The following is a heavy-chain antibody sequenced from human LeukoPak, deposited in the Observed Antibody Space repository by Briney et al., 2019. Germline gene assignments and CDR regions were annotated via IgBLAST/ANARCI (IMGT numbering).Heavy chain of an antibody. CDR3: ARVPVDGYSTSFDY. V-gene: IGHV3-74*01. Sequence: GGPLRLSCAASGFSFTGYWMHWVRQAPGKGLVWISRINIDASVTTYADSVKGRFTISRDNAKKTAYLQMNSLRAEDTAVYYCARVPVDGYSTSFDYWGQGSLVTVSS. D-gene: IGHD2/OR15-2a*01. J-gene: IGHJ4*02. CDR1: GFSFTGYW. CDR2: INIDASVT.